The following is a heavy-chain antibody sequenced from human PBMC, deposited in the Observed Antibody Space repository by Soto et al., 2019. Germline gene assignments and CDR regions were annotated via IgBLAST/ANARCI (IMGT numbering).Heavy chain of an antibody. CDR2: ISGSNNRT. CDR3: ASSTMIVVITA. D-gene: IGHD3-22*01. J-gene: IGHJ5*02. CDR1: GFTFSNYA. Sequence: EVQLLESGGGLVQPGGSLRLSCAASGFTFSNYAMNWVRQAPGKGLEWVSIISGSNNRTYYAKSVKGRFTISRDNSQNTLYLQMNSLRADDTAIYYCASSTMIVVITAWGQGTLVTVSS. V-gene: IGHV3-23*01.